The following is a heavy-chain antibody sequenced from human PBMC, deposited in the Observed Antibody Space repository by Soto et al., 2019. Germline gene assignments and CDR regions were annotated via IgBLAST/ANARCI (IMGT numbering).Heavy chain of an antibody. CDR1: GYSISSGYY. Sequence: PSETLSLTCAVSGYSISSGYYWGWIRQPPGKGLEWIGNIHHSGTTYYNPSLKSRVTISIDRSKNQFSLKLSSVTAADTAVYYCARAGDTMVRGVIIMTYYGMDVWGQGTTVTVSS. J-gene: IGHJ6*02. CDR3: ARAGDTMVRGVIIMTYYGMDV. V-gene: IGHV4-38-2*01. D-gene: IGHD3-10*01. CDR2: IHHSGTT.